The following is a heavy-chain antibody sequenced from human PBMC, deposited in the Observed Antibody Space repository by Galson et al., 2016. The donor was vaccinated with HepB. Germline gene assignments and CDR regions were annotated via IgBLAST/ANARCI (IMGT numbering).Heavy chain of an antibody. CDR2: ISADNGNT. CDR3: ATRQSISSVGGKFGMDV. V-gene: IGHV1-18*01. D-gene: IGHD6-19*01. CDR1: GYTFTNYV. J-gene: IGHJ6*02. Sequence: SVKVSCKASGYTFTNYVIGWVRQAPGQGLEWMGWISADNGNTEYTQRLQGRVTMTTDTTTSTAYMELRSLRSDDTAVNYCATRQSISSVGGKFGMDVWGQGTTVTVSS.